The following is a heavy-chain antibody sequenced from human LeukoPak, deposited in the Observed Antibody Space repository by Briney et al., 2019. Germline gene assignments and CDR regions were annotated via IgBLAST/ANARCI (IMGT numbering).Heavy chain of an antibody. D-gene: IGHD3-10*01. V-gene: IGHV1-18*04. J-gene: IGHJ4*02. CDR3: ARAPQWFGESRGPFDY. CDR1: GYTFTSYG. CDR2: ISAYNGNT. Sequence: GASVKVSCKASGYTFTSYGISWVRQAPGQGLEWMGWISAYNGNTNYAQKLQGRVTMTTDISTSTAYMELRSLRSDDTAVYYCARAPQWFGESRGPFDYWGQGTLVTVSS.